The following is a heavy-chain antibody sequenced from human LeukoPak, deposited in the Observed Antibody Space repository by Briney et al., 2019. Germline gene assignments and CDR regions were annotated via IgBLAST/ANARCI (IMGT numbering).Heavy chain of an antibody. CDR2: ISYDGSNK. Sequence: GGSLRLSCAASGFTFSSYSMNWVRQAPGKGLEWVAVISYDGSNKYYADSVKGRFTISRDNSKNTLYLQMNSLRAEDTAVYYCGSLLSGPGVDYWGQGTLVTVSS. CDR1: GFTFSSYS. D-gene: IGHD1-26*01. V-gene: IGHV3-30*03. J-gene: IGHJ4*02. CDR3: GSLLSGPGVDY.